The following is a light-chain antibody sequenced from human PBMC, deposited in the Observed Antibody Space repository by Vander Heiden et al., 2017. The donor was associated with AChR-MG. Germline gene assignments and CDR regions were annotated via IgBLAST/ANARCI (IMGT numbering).Light chain of an antibody. Sequence: SYVLTQPPSVSVAPGKTARITCGGDNIGSKSVHWYQQKPGQAPVLVIYYYSDRPSGIPERFSGSNSGNTATLTISRVEAGDEADYYCQVWDISSDVVFGGGTKLTGL. CDR1: NIGSKS. CDR2: YYS. V-gene: IGLV3-21*04. CDR3: QVWDISSDVV. J-gene: IGLJ2*01.